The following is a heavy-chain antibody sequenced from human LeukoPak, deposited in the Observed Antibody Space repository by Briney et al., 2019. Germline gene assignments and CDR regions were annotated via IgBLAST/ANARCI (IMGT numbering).Heavy chain of an antibody. V-gene: IGHV3-11*04. Sequence: GGSLRLSCAASGFTFSDYYMSWTRQAPGKGLEWVSYISSSGSTIYYADSVKGRFTISRDNAKNSLYLQMNSLRAEDTAVYYCARERFGELFPSFDYWGQGTLVTVSS. CDR2: ISSSGSTI. J-gene: IGHJ4*02. CDR1: GFTFSDYY. CDR3: ARERFGELFPSFDY. D-gene: IGHD3-10*01.